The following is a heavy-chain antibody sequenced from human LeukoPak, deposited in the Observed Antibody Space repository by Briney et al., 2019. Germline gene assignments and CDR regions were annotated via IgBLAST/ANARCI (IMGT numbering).Heavy chain of an antibody. CDR1: GFTLSSYG. D-gene: IGHD5-18*01. CDR2: IRYDGSNK. V-gene: IGHV3-30*02. CDR3: AKDRGGGVYSYGLNWFDP. Sequence: GGSLRLSCAASGFTLSSYGMHWVRQAPGKGLEWVAFIRYDGSNKYYADSVKGRFTISRDNSKNTLYLQMNSLRAEDTAVYYCAKDRGGGVYSYGLNWFDPWGQGTLVTVSS. J-gene: IGHJ5*02.